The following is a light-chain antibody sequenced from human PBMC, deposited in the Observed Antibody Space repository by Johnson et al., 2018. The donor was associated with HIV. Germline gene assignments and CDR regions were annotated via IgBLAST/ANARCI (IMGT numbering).Light chain of an antibody. CDR3: GTWDSSLSAGYV. CDR1: SSKIGNKY. J-gene: IGLJ1*01. V-gene: IGLV1-51*02. Sequence: QSVLTQPPSVSAAPGQKVTISCSGSSSKIGNKYVSWYQQLPGTAPKLLIYENNKRPSGIPDRFSGSKSGTSATLGITGLPTGDEADYYCGTWDSSLSAGYVFGTGTKVTVL. CDR2: ENN.